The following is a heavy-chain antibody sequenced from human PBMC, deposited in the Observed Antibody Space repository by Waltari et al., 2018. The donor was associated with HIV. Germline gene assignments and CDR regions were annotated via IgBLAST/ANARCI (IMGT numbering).Heavy chain of an antibody. CDR3: VKEHQYSHSWYSYYGMDV. CDR1: GFTYCDYA. CDR2: ISGSGGNT. J-gene: IGHJ6*02. Sequence: EVQVLESGGALVQTVGSLRLYCSASGFTYCDYALRGVRQATGKGLEWVSTISGSGGNTYYADSVKGRFTVSRDNSKNTLYLQMNSLRAEDTAVYFCVKEHQYSHSWYSYYGMDVWGQGTTVTVSS. V-gene: IGHV3-23*01. D-gene: IGHD6-13*01.